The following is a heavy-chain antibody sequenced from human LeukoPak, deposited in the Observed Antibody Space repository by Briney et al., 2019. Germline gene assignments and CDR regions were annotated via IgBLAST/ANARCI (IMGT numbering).Heavy chain of an antibody. CDR1: GYTFTGYY. CDR2: INPTSGGT. CDR3: ATSRVGLRPYYYYGMDV. D-gene: IGHD2-15*01. Sequence: ASVKVSCTASGYTFTGYYMHWVRQAPGQGLEWMGWINPTSGGTNYAQKFQGRVTMTRDTSISTAYMELSRLRSEDTAVYYCATSRVGLRPYYYYGMDVWGQGTTVTVSS. J-gene: IGHJ6*02. V-gene: IGHV1-2*02.